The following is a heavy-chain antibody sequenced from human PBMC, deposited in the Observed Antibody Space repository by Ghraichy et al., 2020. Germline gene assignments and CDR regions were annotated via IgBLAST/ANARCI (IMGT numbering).Heavy chain of an antibody. CDR1: GGSISSGGYS. CDR2: IYHSGST. CDR3: ARGGESGYDLREDYFDY. J-gene: IGHJ4*02. V-gene: IGHV4-30-2*01. Sequence: SETLSLTCAVSGGSISSGGYSWSWIRQPPGKGLEWIGYIYHSGSTYYNPSLKSRVTISVDRSKNQFSLKLSSVTAADTAVYYCARGGESGYDLREDYFDYWGQGTLVTVSS. D-gene: IGHD5-12*01.